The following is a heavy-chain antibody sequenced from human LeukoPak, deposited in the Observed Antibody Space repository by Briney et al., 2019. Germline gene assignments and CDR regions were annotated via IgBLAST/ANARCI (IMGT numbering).Heavy chain of an antibody. Sequence: SGGSLRLSCAASGFTFSSYAMSWVRQAPGKGLEWVSVIYSGGSTYYADSVKGRFTISRDNSKNTLYLQMNSLRAEDTAVYYCAREGGYYFDYWGQGTLVTVSS. CDR2: IYSGGST. D-gene: IGHD3-16*01. J-gene: IGHJ4*02. CDR1: GFTFSSYA. CDR3: AREGGYYFDY. V-gene: IGHV3-53*01.